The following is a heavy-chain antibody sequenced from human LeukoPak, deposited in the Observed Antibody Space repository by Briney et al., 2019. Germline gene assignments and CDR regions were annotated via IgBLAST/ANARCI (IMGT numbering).Heavy chain of an antibody. J-gene: IGHJ4*02. Sequence: SETLSLTCTVSGGSISSGGYYWSWIRQHPGKGLEWIGYIYYSGSTYYNPSLKSPVTISVDTSKNQFSLKLSSVTAADTAVYYCARISYYYDSSGYHYYFDYWGQGTLVTVSS. CDR1: GGSISSGGYY. CDR3: ARISYYYDSSGYHYYFDY. CDR2: IYYSGST. V-gene: IGHV4-31*01. D-gene: IGHD3-22*01.